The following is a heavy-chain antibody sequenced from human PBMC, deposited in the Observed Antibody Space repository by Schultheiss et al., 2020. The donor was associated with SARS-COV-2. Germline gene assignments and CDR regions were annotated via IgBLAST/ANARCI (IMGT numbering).Heavy chain of an antibody. CDR2: INPNTAGT. CDR3: ARYYYDSSGYPY. J-gene: IGHJ4*02. D-gene: IGHD3-22*01. CDR1: GYTFTGYY. Sequence: ASVKVSCKASGYTFTGYYIHWVRQAPGQGLEWMGWINPNTAGTNYAQKFQGRVTMTRDTSISTAYMELSRLRSDDTAVYYCARYYYDSSGYPYWGQGTLVTVSS. V-gene: IGHV1-2*02.